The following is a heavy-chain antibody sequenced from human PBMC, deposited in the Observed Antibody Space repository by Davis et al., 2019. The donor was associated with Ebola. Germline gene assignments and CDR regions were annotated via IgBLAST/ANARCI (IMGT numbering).Heavy chain of an antibody. CDR2: INPSGGST. Sequence: ASVKVSCKASGYTFTSYYMHWVRQAPGQGLEWMGIINPSGGSTSYAQKFQGRVTMTRDTSTSTVYMELSSLRSEDTAVYHCAREYYDSSGYYPFDPWGQGTLVTVSS. CDR1: GYTFTSYY. J-gene: IGHJ5*02. D-gene: IGHD3-22*01. V-gene: IGHV1-46*01. CDR3: AREYYDSSGYYPFDP.